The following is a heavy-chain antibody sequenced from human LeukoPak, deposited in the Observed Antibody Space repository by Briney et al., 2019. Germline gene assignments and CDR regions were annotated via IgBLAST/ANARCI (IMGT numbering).Heavy chain of an antibody. CDR2: IYYSGST. V-gene: IGHV4-59*01. CDR3: ARDSAVSGYYYYGMDV. J-gene: IGHJ6*02. CDR1: GGSMSSYY. Sequence: PSETLSLTCTVSGGSMSSYYWSWIRQSPGKGLEWIGYIYYSGSTNYNPSLKSRVTISIDTSKNQFSLKLSSVTAADTAVYYCARDSAVSGYYYYGMDVWGQGTTVTVSS. D-gene: IGHD6-19*01.